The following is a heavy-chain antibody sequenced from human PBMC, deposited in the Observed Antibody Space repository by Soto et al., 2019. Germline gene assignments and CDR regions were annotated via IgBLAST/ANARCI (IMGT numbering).Heavy chain of an antibody. CDR3: ARGVMTTVTFLDY. J-gene: IGHJ4*02. V-gene: IGHV3-53*01. CDR1: GFTVSSHY. Sequence: EVQLVESGGGLIQPGGSLRLSCAASGFTVSSHYMSWVRQAPGKGLEWVSVIYSGGSTYYADSVKGRFTISRDNSKNTLYLQMNSLRAEDTAVYYCARGVMTTVTFLDYWGQGTLVTVSS. CDR2: IYSGGST. D-gene: IGHD4-17*01.